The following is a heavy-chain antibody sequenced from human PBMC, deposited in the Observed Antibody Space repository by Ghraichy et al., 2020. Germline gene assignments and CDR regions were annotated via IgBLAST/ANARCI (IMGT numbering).Heavy chain of an antibody. CDR1: GVTFSRYG. Sequence: LSLTCAATGVTFSRYGMHWVRQAPGKGLEWVAVISFDGNNRNYGDSVKGRFTISRDNSRNTLYLQMNYLRPEDTAVYYCAKERDTSGFYSFRGDYYGMDVWGQGTTVTVSS. D-gene: IGHD3-22*01. J-gene: IGHJ6*02. CDR3: AKERDTSGFYSFRGDYYGMDV. CDR2: ISFDGNNR. V-gene: IGHV3-30*18.